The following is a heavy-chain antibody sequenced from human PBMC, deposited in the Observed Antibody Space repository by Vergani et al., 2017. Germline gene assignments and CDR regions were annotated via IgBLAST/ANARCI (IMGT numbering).Heavy chain of an antibody. J-gene: IGHJ4*02. D-gene: IGHD1-26*01. CDR1: GYSISSGYY. Sequence: QVQLQESGPGLVKPSESLSLTCTVSGYSISSGYYWGWIRQPPGKGLEWIGSIYHSGSTYYNPSLKSRVTISVDTSKNQFSLKLSSVTAADTAVYYCARDYSGSYYTYVDYWGQATLVTVSS. CDR3: ARDYSGSYYTYVDY. V-gene: IGHV4-38-2*02. CDR2: IYHSGST.